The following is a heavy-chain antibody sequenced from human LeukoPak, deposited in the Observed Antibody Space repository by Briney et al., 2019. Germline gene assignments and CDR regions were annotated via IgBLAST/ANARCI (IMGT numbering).Heavy chain of an antibody. CDR3: AVTWNADRTFAP. Sequence: PSETLSLTCAVSGGSISSSNWWSWVRQPPGKGLEWIGEVYHSGSTNYNPSLRSRVTISMDASKNQFSLTLTSVTAADTAVYYCAVTWNADRTFAPWGQGILVTVS. CDR1: GGSISSSNW. J-gene: IGHJ5*02. CDR2: VYHSGST. V-gene: IGHV4-4*02. D-gene: IGHD1-1*01.